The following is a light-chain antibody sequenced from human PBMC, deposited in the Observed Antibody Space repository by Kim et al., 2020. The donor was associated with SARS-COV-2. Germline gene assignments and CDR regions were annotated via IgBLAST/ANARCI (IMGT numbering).Light chain of an antibody. CDR2: QDT. CDR3: QAWDNSALYV. V-gene: IGLV3-1*01. Sequence: VSPGETASVTCSGDKLGDRYTSWYQQRPGPSPLFVIYQDTKRPSGIPARFSGSTSGNTATLTITGAQAMDEADYFCQAWDNSALYVFGPGTKVIVL. J-gene: IGLJ1*01. CDR1: KLGDRY.